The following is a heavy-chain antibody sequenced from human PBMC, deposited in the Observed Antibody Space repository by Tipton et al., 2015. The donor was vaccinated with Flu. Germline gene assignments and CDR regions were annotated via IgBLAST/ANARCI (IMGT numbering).Heavy chain of an antibody. V-gene: IGHV4-34*01. CDR1: GGSFSDYY. Sequence: LRLSCAVYGGSFSDYYWSWIRQSPGKGLEWIGEINYSGNTNYNPSLESRVTISVDTSKNQFSLKLSSVTAADTAVYYCARGGYSGKYYGMDVWGQGTTVTVSS. CDR2: INYSGNT. D-gene: IGHD1-26*01. J-gene: IGHJ6*02. CDR3: ARGGYSGKYYGMDV.